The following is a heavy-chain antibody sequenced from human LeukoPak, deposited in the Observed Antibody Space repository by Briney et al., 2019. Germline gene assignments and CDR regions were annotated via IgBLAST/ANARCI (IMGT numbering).Heavy chain of an antibody. V-gene: IGHV1-69*13. D-gene: IGHD4-17*01. Sequence: SVKVSCKASGGTFSSYAISWVRQAPGQGLEWMGGIIPIFGTANYAQKFQGRVTITADESTSTAYMELSSLRSEDTAVYYCASLFLRAQSTVTNYFDYWGQGTLVTVSS. CDR3: ASLFLRAQSTVTNYFDY. CDR2: IIPIFGTA. J-gene: IGHJ4*02. CDR1: GGTFSSYA.